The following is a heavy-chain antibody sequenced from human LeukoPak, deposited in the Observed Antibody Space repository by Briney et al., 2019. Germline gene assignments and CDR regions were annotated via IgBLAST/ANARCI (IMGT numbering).Heavy chain of an antibody. J-gene: IGHJ3*02. D-gene: IGHD6-13*01. CDR1: GFTDSSNY. V-gene: IGHV3-53*01. CDR2: IYSGGST. CDR3: ARVGSSWYGNI. Sequence: PGGSLRLSCAASGFTDSSNYMSWVRQAPGKGLEWVSVIYSGGSTYYADSVKGRFSISRDNSKNTPDLQMNSLRAEDTAVYYCARVGSSWYGNIWGQGTMVSVSS.